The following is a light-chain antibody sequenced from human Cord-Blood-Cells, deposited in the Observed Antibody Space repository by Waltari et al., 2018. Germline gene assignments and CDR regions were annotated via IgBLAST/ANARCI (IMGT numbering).Light chain of an antibody. V-gene: IGLV2-14*01. Sequence: QSALTQPASVSGSPGQSITISCTGTSSDVGGFNSVPWYQQHTGNAPKLMIYDVSKRPSGVSNRFSGSKSGNTASLTISGLQAEDEADYYCSSYTSSSTFVVFGGGTKLTVL. CDR3: SSYTSSSTFVV. J-gene: IGLJ2*01. CDR1: SSDVGGFNS. CDR2: DVS.